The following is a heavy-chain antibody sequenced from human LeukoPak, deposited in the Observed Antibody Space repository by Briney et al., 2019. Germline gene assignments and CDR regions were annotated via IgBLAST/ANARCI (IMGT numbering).Heavy chain of an antibody. V-gene: IGHV3-23*01. J-gene: IGHJ4*02. D-gene: IGHD2-15*01. Sequence: GASLRLSCAASGFTFSSYAMSWVRQAPGKGLEWVSAISGSGGSTYYADSVKGRFTISRDNSKNTLHLQMNSLRAEDTAVYYCAKGASRYCSGGSCYSLFWGQGTLVTVSS. CDR3: AKGASRYCSGGSCYSLF. CDR1: GFTFSSYA. CDR2: ISGSGGST.